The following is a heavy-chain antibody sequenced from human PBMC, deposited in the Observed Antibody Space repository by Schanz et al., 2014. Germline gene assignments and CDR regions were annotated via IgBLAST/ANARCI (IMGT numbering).Heavy chain of an antibody. J-gene: IGHJ4*02. V-gene: IGHV3-66*02. CDR1: GFAVDNYY. D-gene: IGHD2-15*01. Sequence: EVQLVASGGGLVQPGGSLRLSCAASGFAVDNYYMSCVRQAPGRGLEWVSIIFTDGRTYYADSVKGRFTISRDSSKNTLFLQMNSLRTEDTAVYYRARLDPYCRSGTCSRAFDFWGQGTLVTVSS. CDR2: IFTDGRT. CDR3: ARLDPYCRSGTCSRAFDF.